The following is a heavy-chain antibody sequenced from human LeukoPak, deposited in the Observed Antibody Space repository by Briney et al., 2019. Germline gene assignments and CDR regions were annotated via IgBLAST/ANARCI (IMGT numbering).Heavy chain of an antibody. CDR3: ARRSLDH. J-gene: IGHJ5*02. Sequence: ASVKVSCKASGYNFGSYGISWVRQAPGQGLEWMGWIAADNRNTHYAQILQDRVTMTTDTSTTTAYMELRSLRSDDTAVYYCARRSLDHWGQGTLVTVSS. CDR2: IAADNRNT. CDR1: GYNFGSYG. V-gene: IGHV1-18*01.